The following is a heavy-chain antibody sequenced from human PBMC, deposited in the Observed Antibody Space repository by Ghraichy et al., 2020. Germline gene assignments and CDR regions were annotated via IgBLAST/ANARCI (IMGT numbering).Heavy chain of an antibody. Sequence: GGSLRLSCAASGFTFSSYWMSWVRQAPGKGLEWVANIKQDGSEKYYVDSVKGRFTISRDNAKNSLYLQMNSLRAEDTAVYYCARDPDYYDSSGLIDYWGQGTLVTVSS. CDR1: GFTFSSYW. J-gene: IGHJ4*02. V-gene: IGHV3-7*01. CDR3: ARDPDYYDSSGLIDY. D-gene: IGHD3-22*01. CDR2: IKQDGSEK.